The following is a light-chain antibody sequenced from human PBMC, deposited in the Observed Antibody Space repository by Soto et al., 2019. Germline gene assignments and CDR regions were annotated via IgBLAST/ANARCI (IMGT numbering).Light chain of an antibody. CDR2: GAS. CDR1: QSISDN. CDR3: QQYKSWPPLT. V-gene: IGKV3-15*01. Sequence: DIVMTQSPAILSVSLGERATLSCLASQSISDNLAWYQQRSGQAPRLLIYGASTRATGVPARFSGSESGTEVTLTISSLQSDDFAIYYCQQYKSWPPLTFGGGTKVE. J-gene: IGKJ4*01.